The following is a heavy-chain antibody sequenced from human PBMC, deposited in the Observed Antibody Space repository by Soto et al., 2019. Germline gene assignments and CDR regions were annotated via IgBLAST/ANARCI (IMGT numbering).Heavy chain of an antibody. J-gene: IGHJ2*01. Sequence: GKGLEWVSYISSSSSTIYYADSVKGRFTISRDNAKNSLYLQMNSLRAEDTAVYYCAFFFKAEDGIRDTVPVSAFLLNRSSDL. D-gene: IGHD2-15*01. CDR3: AFFFKAEDGIRDTVPVSAFLLNRSSDL. CDR2: ISSSSSTI. V-gene: IGHV3-48*01.